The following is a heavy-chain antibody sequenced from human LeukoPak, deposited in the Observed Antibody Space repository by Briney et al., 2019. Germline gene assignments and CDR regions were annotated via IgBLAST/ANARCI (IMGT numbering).Heavy chain of an antibody. J-gene: IGHJ5*02. CDR2: TCYRSKWYN. CDR1: GDSVSSNSAA. V-gene: IGHV6-1*01. Sequence: SQTLSLTCAISGDSVSSNSAAWNWIRQSPSRGLEWLGRTCYRSKWYNDYAVSVKSRITINPDTSKNQFSLQLNSVTPEDTAVYYCARDLGYCSGGSCYLRVPNWFDPWGQGTLVTVSS. D-gene: IGHD2-15*01. CDR3: ARDLGYCSGGSCYLRVPNWFDP.